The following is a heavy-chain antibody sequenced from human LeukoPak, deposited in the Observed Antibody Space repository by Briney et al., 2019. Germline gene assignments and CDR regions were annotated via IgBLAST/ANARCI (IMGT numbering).Heavy chain of an antibody. CDR1: GGSMSRYY. CDR3: ARLGTVDTAMVYYFDY. D-gene: IGHD5-18*01. Sequence: PSETLSLTCTVPGGSMSRYYWSWIRQPPGKGLEWIGYIYYSGSTNYNPSLKSRVTISVDTSKNQFSLKLSSVTAADTAVYYCARLGTVDTAMVYYFDYWGQGTLVTVSS. J-gene: IGHJ4*02. CDR2: IYYSGST. V-gene: IGHV4-59*08.